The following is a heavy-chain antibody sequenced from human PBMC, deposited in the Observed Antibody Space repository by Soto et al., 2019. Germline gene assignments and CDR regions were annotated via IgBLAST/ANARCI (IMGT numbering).Heavy chain of an antibody. CDR2: IYWNDDK. CDR1: GFSLSTFGMG. V-gene: IGHV2-5*01. D-gene: IGHD2-21*02. CDR3: VNSRDSSPSDY. Sequence: SGPTLVNPTQTLTLTCTFSGFSLSTFGMGVGWIRQPRGKAPEWLALIYWNDDKRYSPSLKNRLTIAKDTSKNLVVLTMTNVDPVDTATYYCVNSRDSSPSDYWGQGTLVTVSS. J-gene: IGHJ4*02.